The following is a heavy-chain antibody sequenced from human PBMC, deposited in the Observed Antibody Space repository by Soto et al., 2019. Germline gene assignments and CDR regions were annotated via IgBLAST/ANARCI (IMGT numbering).Heavy chain of an antibody. CDR2: IYYSGST. D-gene: IGHD5-12*01. V-gene: IGHV4-30-4*01. CDR3: ARNSRDGYNLYY. Sequence: PSETLSLTCTVSGGSISIGDYYWSCIRQPPGKGLEWIGYIYYSGSTYYNPSLKSRVTISVDTSKNQFSLKLSSVTAADTAVYYCARNSRDGYNLYYWGQGTLVTVSS. J-gene: IGHJ4*02. CDR1: GGSISIGDYY.